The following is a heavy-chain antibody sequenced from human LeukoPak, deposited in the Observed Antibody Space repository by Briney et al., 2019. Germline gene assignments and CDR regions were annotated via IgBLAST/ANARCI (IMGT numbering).Heavy chain of an antibody. D-gene: IGHD1-26*01. V-gene: IGHV4-4*07. CDR3: ASKQWVYYYMDV. CDR1: GGSISNYY. CDR2: FYTSGST. Sequence: SETLSLTCTVSGGSISNYYWSWIRQPAGKGLEWVGRFYTSGSTLYNPSLKSRVTISIDKSKNQFSLKLTSVTAADTAVYYCASKQWVYYYMDVWGKGTTVTVSS. J-gene: IGHJ6*03.